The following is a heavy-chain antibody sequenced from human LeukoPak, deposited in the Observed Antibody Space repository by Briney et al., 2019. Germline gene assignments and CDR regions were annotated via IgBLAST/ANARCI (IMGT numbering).Heavy chain of an antibody. Sequence: ASVKVSCKASGYTFTDYYMHWVRQAPGQGLEWMGWIHSNSGGTSYAQKFQGRVTMTRDTSISTAYMELSRLRSDDTAVYYCARDASTAGYTFQFWGQGSPVIVSS. V-gene: IGHV1-2*02. CDR3: ARDASTAGYTFQF. CDR1: GYTFTDYY. J-gene: IGHJ4*02. D-gene: IGHD5-24*01. CDR2: IHSNSGGT.